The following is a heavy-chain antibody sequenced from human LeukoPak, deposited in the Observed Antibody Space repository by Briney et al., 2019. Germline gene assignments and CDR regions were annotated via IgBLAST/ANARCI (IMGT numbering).Heavy chain of an antibody. D-gene: IGHD3-9*01. CDR2: ISAYSGNT. J-gene: IGHJ3*02. CDR3: ARDSIAYYDILTGYSSGAFDI. Sequence: ASVKVSCKASGYTFTSYGISWVRQAPGQGLEWMGWISAYSGNTNYAQKLQGRVTMTTDTSTSTAYMELRSLRSDDTAVYYCARDSIAYYDILTGYSSGAFDIWGQGTMVTVSS. V-gene: IGHV1-18*01. CDR1: GYTFTSYG.